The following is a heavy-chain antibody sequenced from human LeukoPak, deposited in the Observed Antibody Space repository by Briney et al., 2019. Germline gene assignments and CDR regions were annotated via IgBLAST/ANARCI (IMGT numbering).Heavy chain of an antibody. J-gene: IGHJ4*02. CDR1: GGSSRSGDYF. Sequence: SQTLSLTCAVSGGSSRSGDYFWGWLRQPPGKGLEWIGHIHYSGNTYYNPSLKRRVYISVDTSKKQFSLKLSSVTAADTAVYYCARENNDYGGKNAFDYWGQGTLVTVSS. D-gene: IGHD4-23*01. V-gene: IGHV4-30-4*01. CDR2: IHYSGNT. CDR3: ARENNDYGGKNAFDY.